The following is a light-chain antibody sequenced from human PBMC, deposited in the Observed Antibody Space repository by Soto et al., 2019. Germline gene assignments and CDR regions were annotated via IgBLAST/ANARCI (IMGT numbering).Light chain of an antibody. CDR2: EGS. Sequence: QSALTQPPSASGSPGQSVTISCTGTSSDVGGYNYVSWYQQHPGKAPKLIIYEGSKRPSGVSNRFSASKPGNTASLTISGLQAEDEAYYYCCSYAGSSTWVFGGGTKLTVL. CDR3: CSYAGSSTWV. V-gene: IGLV2-8*01. J-gene: IGLJ3*02. CDR1: SSDVGGYNY.